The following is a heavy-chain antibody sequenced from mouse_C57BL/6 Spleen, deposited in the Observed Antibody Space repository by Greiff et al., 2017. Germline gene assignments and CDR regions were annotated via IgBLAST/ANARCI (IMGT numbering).Heavy chain of an antibody. CDR3: ARGAQASYYYAMDY. CDR1: GYSFTDYN. J-gene: IGHJ4*01. D-gene: IGHD3-2*02. V-gene: IGHV1-39*01. CDR2: INPNYGTT. Sequence: EVQLQQSGPELVKPGASVKISCKASGYSFTDYNMNWVKQSNGKSLEWIGVINPNYGTTSYNQKFKGKATLTVDQSSSTAYMQLNSLPSEDSAVYYCARGAQASYYYAMDYWGQGTSVTVSS.